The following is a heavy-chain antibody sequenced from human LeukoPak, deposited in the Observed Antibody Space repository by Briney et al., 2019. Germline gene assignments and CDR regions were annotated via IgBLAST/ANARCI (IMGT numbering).Heavy chain of an antibody. V-gene: IGHV4-34*01. CDR3: ARGLVSYYYGSGSLTKRQNWFDP. J-gene: IGHJ5*02. D-gene: IGHD3-10*01. CDR2: INHSGST. Sequence: PSETLSLTCAVYGGSFSGYYWSWIRQPPGKGLEWLGEINHSGSTNYNPSLKSRFTISVDTSKNQFSRKLSSVTAADTAVYYCARGLVSYYYGSGSLTKRQNWFDPGGQGTLVTVSS. CDR1: GGSFSGYY.